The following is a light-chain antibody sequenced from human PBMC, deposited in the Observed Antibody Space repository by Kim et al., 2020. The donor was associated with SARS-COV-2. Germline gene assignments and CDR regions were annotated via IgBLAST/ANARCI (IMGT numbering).Light chain of an antibody. Sequence: LSPGERAPLSRRASQSVSSYLAWYQQKPGQAPRLLIYDASNRATGIPARFSGSGSGTEFPLTISSLEPEDFAVYYCQQRSNWPPYTFGQGTKLEI. CDR1: QSVSSY. J-gene: IGKJ2*01. CDR3: QQRSNWPPYT. V-gene: IGKV3-11*01. CDR2: DAS.